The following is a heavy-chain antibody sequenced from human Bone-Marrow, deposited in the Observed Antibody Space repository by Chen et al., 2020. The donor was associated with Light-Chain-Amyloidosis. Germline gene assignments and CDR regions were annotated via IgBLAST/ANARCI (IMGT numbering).Heavy chain of an antibody. CDR2: FSPDDSDA. CDR3: ARRRDGYNVDY. CDR1: GYTFPNYW. D-gene: IGHD5-12*01. V-gene: IGHV5-51*01. J-gene: IGHJ4*02. Sequence: EVQLEQSGPEVKKPGESLKISCKGSGYTFPNYWIGWVRQMPGKGLEWMGVFSPDDSDARYSPSFEGQVTISADKAITTAYLQWRSLKASDTAMYYCARRRDGYNVDYWGQGILVTVSS.